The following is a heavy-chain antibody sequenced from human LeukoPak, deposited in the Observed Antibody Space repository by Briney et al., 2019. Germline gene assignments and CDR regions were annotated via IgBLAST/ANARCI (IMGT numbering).Heavy chain of an antibody. Sequence: GASVKVSRKASGYTFTSYYMHWVRQAPGQGLEWMGIINPSGGSTSYAQKFQGRVTMTRDTSTSTVYMELSSLRSEDTAVYYCARDGYYYGSGSYLPDWGQGTLVTVSS. CDR2: INPSGGST. CDR3: ARDGYYYGSGSYLPD. CDR1: GYTFTSYY. J-gene: IGHJ4*02. V-gene: IGHV1-46*01. D-gene: IGHD3-10*01.